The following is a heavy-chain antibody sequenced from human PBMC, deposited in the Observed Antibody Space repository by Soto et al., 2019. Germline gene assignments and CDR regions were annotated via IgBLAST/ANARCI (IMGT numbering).Heavy chain of an antibody. V-gene: IGHV3-23*01. CDR3: AKSRVVRFLEWLFALDY. CDR1: GFTFSSYA. J-gene: IGHJ4*02. Sequence: EVQLLESGGGLVQPGGSLRLSCAASGFTFSSYAMSWVRQAPGKGLEWVSAISGSGGSTYYADSVKGRFTISRDNSKNTLYLQMNSLRAEDTAVYYCAKSRVVRFLEWLFALDYWGQGTLVTVSS. CDR2: ISGSGGST. D-gene: IGHD3-3*01.